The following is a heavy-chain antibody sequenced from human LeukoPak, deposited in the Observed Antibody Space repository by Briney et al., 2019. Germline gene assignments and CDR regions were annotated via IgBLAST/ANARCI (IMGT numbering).Heavy chain of an antibody. CDR3: ARVRYFDWLGPFDY. CDR2: ISDSGTTI. CDR1: GFTFSNYE. J-gene: IGHJ4*02. V-gene: IGHV3-48*03. D-gene: IGHD3-9*01. Sequence: GGSLRLSCATSGFTFSNYEMNWVRQAPGKGLEWVSYISDSGTTIYYGDSVKGRFTISRDNAKKSLYLQMNSLRAEDTAVYYCARVRYFDWLGPFDYWGQGTLVTVSS.